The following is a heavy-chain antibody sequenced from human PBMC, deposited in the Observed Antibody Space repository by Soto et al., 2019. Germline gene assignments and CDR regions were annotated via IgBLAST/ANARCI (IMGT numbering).Heavy chain of an antibody. V-gene: IGHV1-69*08. CDR3: AGGAVHTPTWLGA. CDR1: GGAFSGYT. CDR2: LIPAVGQA. D-gene: IGHD6-19*01. Sequence: QVQLAQSGAEVKKPGSSMKVSCKASGGAFSGYTFNWVRQAPGQGLEWMGRLIPAVGQANNAQKFQGRLTITADESASTVYLDLTSLTSEDTAVYFCAGGAVHTPTWLGACGQGTLVTVSS. J-gene: IGHJ5*02.